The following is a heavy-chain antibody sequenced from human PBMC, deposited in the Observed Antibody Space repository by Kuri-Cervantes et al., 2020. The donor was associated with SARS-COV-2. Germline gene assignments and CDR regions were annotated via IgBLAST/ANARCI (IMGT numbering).Heavy chain of an antibody. Sequence: LSLTCAASGFTFSSYAMSWVRQAPGKGLEWVSVIYSGGSSTYYADSVRGRFTISRDSSKNTLYLQMNSLRAEDTAVYYCAKVAKYYDFWSGPSAAYYFDYWGQGTLVTVSS. D-gene: IGHD3-3*01. CDR2: IYSGGSST. V-gene: IGHV3-23*03. J-gene: IGHJ4*02. CDR3: AKVAKYYDFWSGPSAAYYFDY. CDR1: GFTFSSYA.